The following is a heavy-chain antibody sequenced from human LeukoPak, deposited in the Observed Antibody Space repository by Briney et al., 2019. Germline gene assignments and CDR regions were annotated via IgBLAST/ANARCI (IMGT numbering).Heavy chain of an antibody. Sequence: ASVKVSCKASGYSFTDHYMHWVRQAPGQGLEWMGRINPNSGDTNYAQNFQGRVTMTGDTSISTVYMDLSRLSSGDTAVYYCARGPVTPIQNWFDPWGQGTLVIVSA. D-gene: IGHD4-17*01. CDR1: GYSFTDHY. CDR3: ARGPVTPIQNWFDP. CDR2: INPNSGDT. J-gene: IGHJ5*02. V-gene: IGHV1-2*06.